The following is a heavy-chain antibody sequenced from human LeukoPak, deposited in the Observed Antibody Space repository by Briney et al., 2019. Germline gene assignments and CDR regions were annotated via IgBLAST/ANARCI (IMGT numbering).Heavy chain of an antibody. D-gene: IGHD3-22*01. CDR1: GFTVSSNY. J-gene: IGHJ1*01. V-gene: IGHV3-53*01. CDR2: IYSGGST. CDR3: ARAASISGYSNAEYFQE. Sequence: GGSLRLSCATSGFTVSSNYMSWLRQAPGKGLEWVSVIYSGGSTYYADSVKGRFTISRDNSMNTLYLQMNSLRAEDTAVYYCARAASISGYSNAEYFQEWGQGTPVTVSS.